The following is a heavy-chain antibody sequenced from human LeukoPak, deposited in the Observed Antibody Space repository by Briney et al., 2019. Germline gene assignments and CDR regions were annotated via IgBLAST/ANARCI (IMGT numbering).Heavy chain of an antibody. CDR2: IIPIFGTA. V-gene: IGHV1-69*05. CDR3: ARGPEPYYYYYMDV. D-gene: IGHD1-14*01. Sequence: ASVKVSCKASGGTFSSYAISWVRQAPGQGLEWMGRIIPIFGTANYAQKFQGRVTITTDESTSTAYMELSSLRSEDTAVYYCARGPEPYYYYYMDVWGKGTTVTVSS. CDR1: GGTFSSYA. J-gene: IGHJ6*03.